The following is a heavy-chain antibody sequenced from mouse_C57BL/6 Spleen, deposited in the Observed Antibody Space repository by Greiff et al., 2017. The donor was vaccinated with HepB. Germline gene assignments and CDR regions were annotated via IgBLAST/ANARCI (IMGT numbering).Heavy chain of an antibody. CDR2: IYPGDGDT. CDR3: ARGETLYDGYYDWYFDV. CDR1: GYAFSSSW. J-gene: IGHJ1*03. Sequence: QVQLKQSGPELVKPGASVKISCKASGYAFSSSWMNWVKQRPGKGLEWIGRIYPGDGDTNYNGKFKGKATLTADKSSSTAYMQLSSLTSEDSAVYFCARGETLYDGYYDWYFDVWGTGTTVTGSS. V-gene: IGHV1-82*01. D-gene: IGHD2-3*01.